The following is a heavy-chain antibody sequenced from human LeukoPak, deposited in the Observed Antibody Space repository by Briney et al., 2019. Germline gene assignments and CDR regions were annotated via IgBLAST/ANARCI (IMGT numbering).Heavy chain of an antibody. V-gene: IGHV3-23*01. CDR1: GFTFGRYA. D-gene: IGHD6-19*01. Sequence: GGSLRLSCAASGFTFGRYAMNWVRQAPGKGLEWVSGISGSGGNTYYADSVKGRFTISRDNSRNTLYLQMNSLRAEDTAVYYCAKASSGWYIAPYPLEYWGQGTLVTVSS. CDR2: ISGSGGNT. CDR3: AKASSGWYIAPYPLEY. J-gene: IGHJ4*02.